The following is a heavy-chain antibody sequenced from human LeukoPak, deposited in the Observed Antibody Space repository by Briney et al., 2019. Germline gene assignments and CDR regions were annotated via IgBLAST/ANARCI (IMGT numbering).Heavy chain of an antibody. V-gene: IGHV1-69*13. CDR3: ARGVYYDRGYYFDY. J-gene: IGHJ4*02. Sequence: SVKVSCKASGYTFTDYYIHWVRQAPGQGLEWMGGIIPIFGTANYAQKFQGRVTITADESTSTAYMELSSLRSEDTAVYYCARGVYYDRGYYFDYWGQGTLVTVSS. CDR2: IIPIFGTA. D-gene: IGHD3-22*01. CDR1: GYTFTDYY.